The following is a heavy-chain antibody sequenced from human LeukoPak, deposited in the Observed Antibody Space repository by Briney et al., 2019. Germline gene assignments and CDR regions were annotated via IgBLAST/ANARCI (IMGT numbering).Heavy chain of an antibody. Sequence: PGGSLRLSCAASGFTFSDYYMSWIRQAPGKGLEWVSYISSSGSTKYYADSVKGRFTISRDNAKNSLYLQMNSLRAEDTAVYYCARDENRRMVGWLDPWGQGTLVTVSS. CDR1: GFTFSDYY. CDR3: ARDENRRMVGWLDP. D-gene: IGHD3-10*01. CDR2: ISSSGSTK. V-gene: IGHV3-11*04. J-gene: IGHJ5*02.